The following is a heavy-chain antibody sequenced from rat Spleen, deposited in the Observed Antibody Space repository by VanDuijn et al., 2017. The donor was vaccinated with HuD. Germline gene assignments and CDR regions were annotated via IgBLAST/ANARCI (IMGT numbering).Heavy chain of an antibody. CDR2: ISTGGGRN. Sequence: EVQLVESDGGLVQPGRSLKLSCAASGFTFSDYYMAWVRQAPTKGLEWVATISTGGGRNYYRDSVKGRFTLSRDNAKNTQYLQMDSLRSEDTATYYCTSGYVMDAWGQGASVTVSS. J-gene: IGHJ4*01. V-gene: IGHV5S13*01. CDR3: TSGYVMDA. CDR1: GFTFSDYY.